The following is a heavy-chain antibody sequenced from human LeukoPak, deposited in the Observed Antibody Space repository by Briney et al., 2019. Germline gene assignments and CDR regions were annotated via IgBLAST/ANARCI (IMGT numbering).Heavy chain of an antibody. Sequence: TSETLSLTCDVSGGSISSGNWWSWVRQPPGKGLEWIGEIYHSGSTTYNPSLKSRVTISLDKSKNQFSLKLNSVTAADTAVYYCARDAYSYGSDDAFDIWGQGTLVTVSS. CDR1: GGSISSGNW. J-gene: IGHJ3*02. CDR3: ARDAYSYGSDDAFDI. D-gene: IGHD5-18*01. V-gene: IGHV4-4*02. CDR2: IYHSGST.